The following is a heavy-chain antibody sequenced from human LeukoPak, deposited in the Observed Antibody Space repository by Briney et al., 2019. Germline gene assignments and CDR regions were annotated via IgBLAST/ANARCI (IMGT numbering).Heavy chain of an antibody. Sequence: GGSLRLSCAASGFTFSNAWMSWVRQAPGKELEWVGRIKSKTDGGTTDYAAPVKGRFTISRDDSKNTLYLQMNSLKTEDTAVYYCTTDGPDYYDSSGYYYNTYWGQGTLVTVSS. CDR3: TTDGPDYYDSSGYYYNTY. D-gene: IGHD3-22*01. J-gene: IGHJ4*02. CDR1: GFTFSNAW. CDR2: IKSKTDGGTT. V-gene: IGHV3-15*01.